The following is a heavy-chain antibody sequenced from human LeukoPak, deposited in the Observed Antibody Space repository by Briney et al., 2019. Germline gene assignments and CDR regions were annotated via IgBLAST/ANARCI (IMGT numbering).Heavy chain of an antibody. J-gene: IGHJ6*02. CDR3: ARLGTVVRTEYYYYYYGMDV. D-gene: IGHD4-23*01. Sequence: SETLSLTCTVSGGSISSSSYYWGWIRQPPGKGLEWIGSIYYSGSTYYNPSLKSRVTISVDTSKNQFSLKLSSVTAADTAVYYCARLGTVVRTEYYYYYYGMDVWGQGTTVTVSS. V-gene: IGHV4-39*01. CDR1: GGSISSSSYY. CDR2: IYYSGST.